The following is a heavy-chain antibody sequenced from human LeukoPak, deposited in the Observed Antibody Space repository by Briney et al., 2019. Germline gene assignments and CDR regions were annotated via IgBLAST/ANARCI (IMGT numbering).Heavy chain of an antibody. CDR1: GFTFSSYG. D-gene: IGHD4-17*01. Sequence: GGSLRLSCAASGFTFSSYGMHWVRQAPGKGLEWVAVIWYDGSNKYYADSVKGRFTISRDNSKNTLYLQMNSLRAEDTAVYYCAREDYGDYYFDYWGQGTLVTVSS. CDR2: IWYDGSNK. CDR3: AREDYGDYYFDY. J-gene: IGHJ4*02. V-gene: IGHV3-33*01.